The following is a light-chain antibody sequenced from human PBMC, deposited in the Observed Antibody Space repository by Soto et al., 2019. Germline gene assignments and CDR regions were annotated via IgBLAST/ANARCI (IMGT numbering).Light chain of an antibody. V-gene: IGKV3D-20*02. Sequence: EIVLTQSPATLSSSPGERATLSCGVSQSVASSYLAWYQQKPGQAPRLLIYGTSSRATGIPDRFSGSGSGTDFTLTISSLEPEDFAVYYCQQRGDWPLTFGPGTKVDIK. CDR3: QQRGDWPLT. J-gene: IGKJ3*01. CDR2: GTS. CDR1: QSVASSY.